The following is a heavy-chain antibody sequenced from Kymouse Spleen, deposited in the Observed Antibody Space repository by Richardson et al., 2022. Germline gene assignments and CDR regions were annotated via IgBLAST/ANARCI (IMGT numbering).Heavy chain of an antibody. CDR3: AKDRAVAVSYYYYGMDV. V-gene: IGHV3-23*04. J-gene: IGHJ6*02. CDR2: ISGSGGST. CDR1: GFTFSSYA. Sequence: EVQLVESGGGLVQPGGSLRLSCAASGFTFSSYAMSWVRQAPGKGLEWVSAISGSGGSTYYADSVKGRFTISRDNSKNTLYLQMNSLRAEDTAVYYCAKDRAVAVSYYYYGMDVWGQGTTVTVSS. D-gene: IGHD6-19*01.